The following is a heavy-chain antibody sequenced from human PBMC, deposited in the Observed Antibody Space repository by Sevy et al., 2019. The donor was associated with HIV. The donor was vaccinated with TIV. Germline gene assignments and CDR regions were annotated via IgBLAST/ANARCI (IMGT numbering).Heavy chain of an antibody. CDR2: IIGSGDNT. V-gene: IGHV3-23*01. J-gene: IGHJ6*02. D-gene: IGHD2-15*01. CDR1: GFTFRSYA. CDR3: AKRRVQSGLSGGGANYGWDV. Sequence: GGSLRLSCEASGFTFRSYAMSWVRQAPGKGLEWVSGIIGSGDNTYYADSVKGRFTISRDNSKNTLYLQMNSLRADDTAIYYCAKRRVQSGLSGGGANYGWDVCGHGTTVTVSS.